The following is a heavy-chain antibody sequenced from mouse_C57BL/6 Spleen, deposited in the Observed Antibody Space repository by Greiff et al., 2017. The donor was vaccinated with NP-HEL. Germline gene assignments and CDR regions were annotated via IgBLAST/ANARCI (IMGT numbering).Heavy chain of an antibody. Sequence: DVQLQESGAELVRPGSSVKMSCKTSGYTFTSYGINWVKQRPGQGLEWIGYIYIGNGYTEYNEKFKGKATLTSDTSSSTAYMQLSSLTSEDSAIYFCARKEAYSNYDAMECWGQGASVTVSS. J-gene: IGHJ4*01. V-gene: IGHV1-58*01. CDR2: IYIGNGYT. CDR3: ARKEAYSNYDAMEC. CDR1: GYTFTSYG. D-gene: IGHD2-5*01.